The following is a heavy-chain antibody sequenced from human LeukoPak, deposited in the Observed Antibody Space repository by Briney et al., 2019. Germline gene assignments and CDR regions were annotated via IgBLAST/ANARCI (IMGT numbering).Heavy chain of an antibody. CDR1: GYTFTSYA. V-gene: IGHV7-4-1*02. CDR2: INTNTGNP. Sequence: ASVKVSCKASGYTFTSYAMNWVRQAPGQGLEWMGWINTNTGNPTYAQGFTGRFVFSLDTSVSTAYLQISSLKAEDTAVYYCARDQSPPRLYDSSGWGAFAFDIWGQGTMVTVSS. J-gene: IGHJ3*02. CDR3: ARDQSPPRLYDSSGWGAFAFDI. D-gene: IGHD3-22*01.